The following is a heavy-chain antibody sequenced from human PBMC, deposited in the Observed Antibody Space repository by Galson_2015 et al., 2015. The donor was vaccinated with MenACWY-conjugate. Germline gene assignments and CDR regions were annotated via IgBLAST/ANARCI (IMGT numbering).Heavy chain of an antibody. CDR2: VSYDASSR. CDR3: VRAEGWLRSACER. Sequence: SLRLSCAASGFSFSSYPFYWVRQSPGKGLEWVAVVSYDASSRYYRDSVQGRFTISRDNSKNTVSLEMSSLGPEDSAVYYCVRAEGWLRSACERGGQGTMVTVSS. D-gene: IGHD5-12*01. V-gene: IGHV3-30*10. J-gene: IGHJ3*01. CDR1: GFSFSSYP.